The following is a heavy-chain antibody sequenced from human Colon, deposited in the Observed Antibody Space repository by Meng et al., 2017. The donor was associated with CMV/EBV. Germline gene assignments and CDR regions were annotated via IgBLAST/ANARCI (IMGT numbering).Heavy chain of an antibody. D-gene: IGHD3-22*01. J-gene: IGHJ4*02. CDR1: GFRFSGYG. V-gene: IGHV3-30*02. CDR3: ANWAGDDRTGYYPN. Sequence: GESLKISCAASGFRFSGYGMHWVRQAPGKGLECVAFIAFDGSKNHYADSVKGRFTISRDNSRNMLYLLINSLRTEDTAVYYCANWAGDDRTGYYPNWGQGTGVTVSS. CDR2: IAFDGSKN.